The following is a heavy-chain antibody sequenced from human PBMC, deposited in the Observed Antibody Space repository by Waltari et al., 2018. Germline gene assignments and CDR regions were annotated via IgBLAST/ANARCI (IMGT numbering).Heavy chain of an antibody. J-gene: IGHJ3*02. CDR1: GFTFSSYA. Sequence: QVQLVESGGGVVQPGRSLRLSCAASGFTFSSYAMHWVRQAPGKGLEWVAVISYDGSNKYYADSVKGRFTISRDNSKNTLYLQMNSLRAEDTAVYYCARALTIFPDHDAFDIWGQGTMVTVSS. D-gene: IGHD3-3*01. CDR3: ARALTIFPDHDAFDI. V-gene: IGHV3-30*01. CDR2: ISYDGSNK.